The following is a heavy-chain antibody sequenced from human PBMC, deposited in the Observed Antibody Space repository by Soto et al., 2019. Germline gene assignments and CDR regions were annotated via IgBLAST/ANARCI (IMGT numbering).Heavy chain of an antibody. CDR2: IYYSGST. J-gene: IGHJ5*02. Sequence: LSLTFTVSGGSISSYYWSWIRQPPGKGLEWIGYIYYSGSTNYNPSLKSRVTISVDTSKNQLSLKLSSVTAADTAVYYCARTYPKGWFHPWGQGTLVTVSS. CDR3: ARTYPKGWFHP. V-gene: IGHV4-59*01. CDR1: GGSISSYY.